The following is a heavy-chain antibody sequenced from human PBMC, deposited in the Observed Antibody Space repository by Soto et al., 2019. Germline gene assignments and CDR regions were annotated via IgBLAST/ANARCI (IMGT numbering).Heavy chain of an antibody. V-gene: IGHV3-49*03. CDR2: IRSKAYGGTT. CDR1: GFTFGDYA. Sequence: GGSLRLSCTASGFTFGDYAMSWFRQAPGKGLEWVGFIRSKAYGGTTEYAASVKGRFTISRDDSKSIAYLQMNSLKTEDTDVYYCTRGGRDGYNLYYYYGMDVWGQGTTVTVSS. CDR3: TRGGRDGYNLYYYYGMDV. J-gene: IGHJ6*02. D-gene: IGHD5-12*01.